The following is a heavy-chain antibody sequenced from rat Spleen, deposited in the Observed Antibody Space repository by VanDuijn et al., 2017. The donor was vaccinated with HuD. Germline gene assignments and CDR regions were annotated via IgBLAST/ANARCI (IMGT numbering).Heavy chain of an antibody. J-gene: IGHJ3*01. V-gene: IGHV5-31*01. D-gene: IGHD1-6*01. CDR3: TTYSDYATSPFPY. CDR2: ITNASGGT. CDR1: GFTFSGNW. Sequence: EVQLVESGGGLVQPGSPLKLSCAASGFTFSGNWLNWIRQAPGKGLEWVASITNASGGTHYPDSVKGRFTISRDVAKSTLYLQMNNLRSEDTATYYCTTYSDYATSPFPYWGRGTLVTVSS.